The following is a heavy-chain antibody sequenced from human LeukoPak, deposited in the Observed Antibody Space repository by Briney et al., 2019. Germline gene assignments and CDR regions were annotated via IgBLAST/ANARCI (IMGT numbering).Heavy chain of an antibody. Sequence: GGSLRLSCAASGFDFSSQWMSWVRQAPGKGLEWVAIVNQGATQKYYVDSVKGRFTISRDNAENSLYLQMNSLRAEDTAVYYCACMTRPYYYYMDVWGKGTTVTVSS. J-gene: IGHJ6*03. V-gene: IGHV3-7*01. CDR1: GFDFSSQW. CDR3: ACMTRPYYYYMDV. CDR2: VNQGATQK. D-gene: IGHD2-8*01.